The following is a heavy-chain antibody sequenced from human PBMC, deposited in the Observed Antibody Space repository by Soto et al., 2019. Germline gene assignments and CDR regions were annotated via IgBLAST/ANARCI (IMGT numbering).Heavy chain of an antibody. Sequence: GGSLRLSCAASGFTFSGSAMHWVRQASGKGLEWVGRIRSKANSYATAYAASVKGRFTISRDDSKNTAYLQMNSLKTEDTAVYYCTRPLDYGDYAYYYYYGMDVWGQGTTVTVSS. CDR2: IRSKANSYAT. J-gene: IGHJ6*02. CDR3: TRPLDYGDYAYYYYYGMDV. V-gene: IGHV3-73*01. D-gene: IGHD4-17*01. CDR1: GFTFSGSA.